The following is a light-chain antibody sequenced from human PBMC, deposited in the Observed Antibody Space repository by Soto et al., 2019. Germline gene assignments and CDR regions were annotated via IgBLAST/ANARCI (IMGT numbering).Light chain of an antibody. CDR2: GSS. V-gene: IGKV3D-15*01. J-gene: IGKJ4*01. Sequence: IVMTQSPATLSVSPGDEVTLSCRASENVGTNLAWYQQKPGQAPRLLIYGSSTRATGIPATFSGSGSGTEFTLTISSLQSEESAIYYCQQYNNWALSFGGGTKVEIK. CDR1: ENVGTN. CDR3: QQYNNWALS.